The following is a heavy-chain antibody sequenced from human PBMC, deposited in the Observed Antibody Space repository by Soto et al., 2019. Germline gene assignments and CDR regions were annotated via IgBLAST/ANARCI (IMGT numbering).Heavy chain of an antibody. CDR1: GGTFSSYA. J-gene: IGHJ6*02. V-gene: IGHV1-69*12. CDR2: IIAIFGTA. D-gene: IGHD2-21*01. CDR3: AKPQSIPDYYYGMDV. Sequence: QVQLVQSGAEVKKPGSSVKVSCKASGGTFSSYAISWVRQAPGQGLEWMGGIIAIFGTADYAQKFQGRVTITADESTSTAHMELSSLRSEDTAVYYCAKPQSIPDYYYGMDVWGLGTTVTVSS.